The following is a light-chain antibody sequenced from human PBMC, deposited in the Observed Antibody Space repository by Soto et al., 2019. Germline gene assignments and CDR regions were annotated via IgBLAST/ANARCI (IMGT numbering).Light chain of an antibody. Sequence: VLPQTPLSSLVTLGPPASISWWPSPRLVHSAGTTYLSWVQQRPGQPPRLLIYKISSRVSGVPDRFTGSGAGTDFTLKISRVEAEDVGTYYCMQDKQFPFTFGGGAKV. CDR2: KIS. CDR3: MQDKQFPFT. CDR1: PRLVHSAGTTY. V-gene: IGKV2-24*01. J-gene: IGKJ4*01.